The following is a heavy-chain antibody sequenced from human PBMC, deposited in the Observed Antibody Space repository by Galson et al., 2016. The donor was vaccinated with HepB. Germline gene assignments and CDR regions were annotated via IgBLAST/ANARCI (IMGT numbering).Heavy chain of an antibody. Sequence: SLRLSCAASGFTLSNFDMHWVRQSPGKGLEWVAIISSDGTKIYYADSVKGRFTISRDNSKNTLYLQMDSLRVEDTALYYCAKDSRWLIDYWGQGTLVTVSS. V-gene: IGHV3-30*18. J-gene: IGHJ4*02. CDR3: AKDSRWLIDY. D-gene: IGHD5-24*01. CDR2: ISSDGTKI. CDR1: GFTLSNFD.